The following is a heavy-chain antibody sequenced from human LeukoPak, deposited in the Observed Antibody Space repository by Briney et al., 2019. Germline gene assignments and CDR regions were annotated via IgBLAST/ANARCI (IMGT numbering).Heavy chain of an antibody. D-gene: IGHD2-21*01. J-gene: IGHJ6*03. V-gene: IGHV4-39*01. CDR2: LYYSGST. CDR1: GGSISSSSYY. CDR3: ARHDCGGDCYPHYYYYYYMDV. Sequence: SETLSLTCTVSGGSISSSSYYWGWIRQPPGKGLEWIGSLYYSGSTYYNPSLKSRVTISVDTSKNQFSLKPSSVTAADTAVYYCARHDCGGDCYPHYYYYYYMDVWGKGTTVTVSS.